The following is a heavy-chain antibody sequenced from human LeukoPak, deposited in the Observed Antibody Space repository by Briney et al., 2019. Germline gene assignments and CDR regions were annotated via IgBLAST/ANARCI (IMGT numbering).Heavy chain of an antibody. D-gene: IGHD2-21*02. CDR2: IYYSGST. CDR3: AREFRYGDLDY. CDR1: GGSISSYY. J-gene: IGHJ4*02. V-gene: IGHV4-59*12. Sequence: SETLSLTCTVSGGSISSYYWSWIRQPPGKGLEWIGYIYYSGSTNYNPSLKSRITMSVDTSKNQFSLKLSSVTAADTAVYYCAREFRYGDLDYWGQGTLVTVSS.